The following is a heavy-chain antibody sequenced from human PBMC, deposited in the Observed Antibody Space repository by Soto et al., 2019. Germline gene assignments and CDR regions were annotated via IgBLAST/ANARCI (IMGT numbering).Heavy chain of an antibody. Sequence: PGGSLRLSCTAAGFTFGDYAMSWVRQAPGKGLEWVGFIRSKAYVGTTEYAASVKGRFTISRDDSKSIAYLQMNSLKTEDTAVYYCTRDSLSYYYDSSGQGPFDIWGQGTMVTVSS. CDR2: IRSKAYVGTT. V-gene: IGHV3-49*04. CDR3: TRDSLSYYYDSSGQGPFDI. D-gene: IGHD3-22*01. CDR1: GFTFGDYA. J-gene: IGHJ3*02.